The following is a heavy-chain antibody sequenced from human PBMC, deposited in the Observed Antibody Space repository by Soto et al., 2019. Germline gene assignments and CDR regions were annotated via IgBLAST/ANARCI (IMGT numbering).Heavy chain of an antibody. CDR2: INHSGST. CDR3: ARVPTVTKLCSWFDP. D-gene: IGHD4-17*01. Sequence: SETLSLTCAVYGGSFSGYYWSWIRQPPGNGLEWIGEINHSGSTNYNPSLKSRVTISVDTSKNQFSLKLSSVTAADTAVYYCARVPTVTKLCSWFDPWGQGTLVTVSS. V-gene: IGHV4-34*01. CDR1: GGSFSGYY. J-gene: IGHJ5*02.